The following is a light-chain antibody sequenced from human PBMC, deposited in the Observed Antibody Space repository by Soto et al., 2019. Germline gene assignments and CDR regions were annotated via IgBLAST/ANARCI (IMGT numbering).Light chain of an antibody. Sequence: DIQMTQSPSALSASVGDRVTITCRSSQSISRWLAWYQQKPGQAPKILIFDASTLQRGVPSRLSGSGSGTEFTLTISSLQPDDFATYYCQQYNSYSTWTFGQGTKVDIK. V-gene: IGKV1-5*01. CDR1: QSISRW. CDR2: DAS. J-gene: IGKJ1*01. CDR3: QQYNSYSTWT.